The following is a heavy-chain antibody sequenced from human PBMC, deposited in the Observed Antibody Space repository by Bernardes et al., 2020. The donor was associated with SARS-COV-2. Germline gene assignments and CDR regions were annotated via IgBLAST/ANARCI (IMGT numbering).Heavy chain of an antibody. J-gene: IGHJ6*02. D-gene: IGHD6-13*01. Sequence: ETLSLTCTVSGGSISSYYWSWLRQPPGKGLEWIGYIYYSGSTNYNPSLKSRVTISVDTSKNQFSLKLSSVTAADTAVYYCARVVSGSSWHYYYYYYGMDVWGQWTTVTVSS. V-gene: IGHV4-59*01. CDR2: IYYSGST. CDR1: GGSISSYY. CDR3: ARVVSGSSWHYYYYYYGMDV.